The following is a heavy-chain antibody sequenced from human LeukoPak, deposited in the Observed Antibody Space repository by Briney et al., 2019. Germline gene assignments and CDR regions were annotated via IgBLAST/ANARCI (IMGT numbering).Heavy chain of an antibody. Sequence: SETLSLTCTVSGGSISNYYWNWIRQSPGKGLEWIGRIYTSGSTNYNPSLKSRVTISVDTSKNQFSLKLSSVTAADTAVYYCARDDSGSYSDAFDIWGQGTMVTVSS. V-gene: IGHV4-4*08. CDR2: IYTSGST. CDR1: GGSISNYY. J-gene: IGHJ3*02. CDR3: ARDDSGSYSDAFDI. D-gene: IGHD1-26*01.